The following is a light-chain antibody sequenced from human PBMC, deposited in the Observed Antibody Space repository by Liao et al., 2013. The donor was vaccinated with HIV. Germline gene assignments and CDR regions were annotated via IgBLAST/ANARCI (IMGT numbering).Light chain of an antibody. CDR2: QDG. CDR3: QAWDSSSHVV. J-gene: IGLJ2*01. Sequence: SYELTQPPSVSVSPGQTASITCSGDKLGHKYTYWYQQKPGQSPVLVIYQDGKRPSGIPERFSGSNSGNTATLTISGTQAMDEADFYCQAWDSSSHVVFGGGTRLTVL. V-gene: IGLV3-1*01. CDR1: KLGHKY.